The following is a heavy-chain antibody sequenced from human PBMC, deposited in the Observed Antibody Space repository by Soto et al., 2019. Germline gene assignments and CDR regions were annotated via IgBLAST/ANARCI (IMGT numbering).Heavy chain of an antibody. CDR3: ARQKSHSYGSKRASAFDI. J-gene: IGHJ3*02. D-gene: IGHD5-18*01. V-gene: IGHV1-18*01. Sequence: ASVKVSCKASGYTFTSYGISWVRQAPGQGLEWMGWISAYNGNTNYAQKLQGRVTMTTDTSTSTAYMELRSLRSDDTAVYYCARQKSHSYGSKRASAFDIWGQGTMVTVS. CDR2: ISAYNGNT. CDR1: GYTFTSYG.